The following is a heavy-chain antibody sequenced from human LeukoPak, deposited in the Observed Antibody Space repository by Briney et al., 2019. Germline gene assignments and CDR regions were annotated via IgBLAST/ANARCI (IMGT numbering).Heavy chain of an antibody. D-gene: IGHD4-23*01. V-gene: IGHV3-23*01. CDR1: GFNFNSYA. CDR2: ISGSGGST. J-gene: IGHJ4*02. CDR3: ARTKVVTLMDV. Sequence: SGGSLRLSCAASGFNFNSYAMRWVRQAPGKGLEWVSAISGSGGSTYYADSVKGRFTVSRDNAKNSLYLLMNSLRAEDTAVYYCARTKVVTLMDVGDQGKVVIVSS.